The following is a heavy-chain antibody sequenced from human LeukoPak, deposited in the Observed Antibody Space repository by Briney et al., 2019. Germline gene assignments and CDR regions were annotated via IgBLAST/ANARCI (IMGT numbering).Heavy chain of an antibody. V-gene: IGHV1-18*04. Sequence: GASVKDSCKTSGYTFTSYGISWVRQAPGQGLEWMGWISADNGKTNYAQKLQGRVTMTTDTSTTTAYMELRSLRSDDTAVYYCARAMCSSTICHGRNDYWGQGTLVTVSS. CDR1: GYTFTSYG. J-gene: IGHJ4*02. D-gene: IGHD2-2*01. CDR2: ISADNGKT. CDR3: ARAMCSSTICHGRNDY.